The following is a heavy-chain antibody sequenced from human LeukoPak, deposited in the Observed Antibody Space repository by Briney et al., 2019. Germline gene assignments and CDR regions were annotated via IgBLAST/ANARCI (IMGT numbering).Heavy chain of an antibody. J-gene: IGHJ4*02. D-gene: IGHD3-10*01. CDR2: IYHSGST. V-gene: IGHV4-4*02. Sequence: SETLSLTCAVSGGCISSSNWWSWVRQPPGKGLQWLGEIYHSGSTNYNPSLKSRVTISVDKSKNQFSLKLSSVTAADTAVYYCARRGGGGELFPYFDYWGQGTLVTVSS. CDR1: GGCISSSNW. CDR3: ARRGGGGELFPYFDY.